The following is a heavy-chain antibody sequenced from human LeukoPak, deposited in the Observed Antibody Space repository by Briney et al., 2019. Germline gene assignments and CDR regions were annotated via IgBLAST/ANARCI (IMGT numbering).Heavy chain of an antibody. CDR1: GGTFSSYA. D-gene: IGHD6-19*01. V-gene: IGHV1-69*05. Sequence: ASGKVSCKASGGTFSSYAISWVRQAPGQGLEWMGGIIPIFGTANYAQKFQERVTITRDMSTSTAYMELSSLRSEDTAVYYCAADWGSGWINYWGQGTLVTVSS. CDR3: AADWGSGWINY. CDR2: IIPIFGTA. J-gene: IGHJ4*02.